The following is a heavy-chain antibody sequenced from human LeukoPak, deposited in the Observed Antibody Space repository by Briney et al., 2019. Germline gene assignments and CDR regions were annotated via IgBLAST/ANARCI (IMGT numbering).Heavy chain of an antibody. CDR2: ISSSGDYI. V-gene: IGHV3-21*01. J-gene: IGHJ6*04. D-gene: IGHD3-10*02. CDR3: AELGITMIGGV. CDR1: RFTFSSYN. Sequence: GGSLRLSCAASRFTFSSYNMNWVRQAPVKGLEWVSSISSSGDYIYYTDSVKGRFTISRDDAKNLLYLQMNSLRAEDTAVYYCAELGITMIGGVWGKGTTVTISS.